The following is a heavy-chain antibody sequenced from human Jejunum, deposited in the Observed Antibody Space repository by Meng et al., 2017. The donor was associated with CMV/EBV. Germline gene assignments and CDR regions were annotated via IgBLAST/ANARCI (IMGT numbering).Heavy chain of an antibody. Sequence: QVALVQSGAEVKKPGASVKVSCKASGYTFTSYDINWVRQGTGQGLEWMGRINPNNGGANYAQQFQGRVTMTTDTSISTAYMELSRLRSDDTAVYYCARDLSGYYSFVDYWGQGTLVTVSS. D-gene: IGHD3-22*01. J-gene: IGHJ4*02. V-gene: IGHV1-2*06. CDR3: ARDLSGYYSFVDY. CDR2: INPNNGGA. CDR1: GYTFTSYD.